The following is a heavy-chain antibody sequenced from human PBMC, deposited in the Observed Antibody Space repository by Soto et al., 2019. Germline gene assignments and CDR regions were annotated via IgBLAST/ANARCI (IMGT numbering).Heavy chain of an antibody. CDR1: GYSISSNKW. D-gene: IGHD6-13*01. CDR3: AQIARTPAAGPIEF. Sequence: SETLSLTCAVSGYSISSNKWWGWIRQPPGKGLEWIEHIYYSGIFYVSPSLRSRITMSVDTSKNQFSLKVNSVTAVDTAIYYCAQIARTPAAGPIEFWGQGSLVTVPQ. V-gene: IGHV4-28*05. J-gene: IGHJ4*02. CDR2: IYYSGIF.